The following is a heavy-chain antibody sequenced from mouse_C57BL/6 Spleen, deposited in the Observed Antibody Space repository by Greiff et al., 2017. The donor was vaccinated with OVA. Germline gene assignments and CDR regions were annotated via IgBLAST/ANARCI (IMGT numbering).Heavy chain of an antibody. CDR3: ARGGVYYYGMRVFDY. Sequence: QVQLKQSGAELVKPGASVKISCKASGYAFSSYWMNWVKQRPGKGLEWIGQIYPGDGDTNYNGKFKGKATLTADKSSSTAYMQLSSLTSEDSAVYFCARGGVYYYGMRVFDYWGQGTTLTVSS. J-gene: IGHJ2*01. CDR1: GYAFSSYW. CDR2: IYPGDGDT. V-gene: IGHV1-80*01. D-gene: IGHD1-1*01.